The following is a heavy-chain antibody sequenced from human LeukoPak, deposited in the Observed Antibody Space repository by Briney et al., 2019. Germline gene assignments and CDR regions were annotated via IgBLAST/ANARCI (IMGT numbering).Heavy chain of an antibody. CDR3: ARNPIVVVPAAVSPYNWFDP. CDR1: GGSISSGDYY. Sequence: SETLSLTCTVSGGSISSGDYYWSWIRQPPGKGLEWIGYIYYSGSTYYNPSLKSRVTISVDTSKNQFSLKLSSVTAADTAVYYCARNPIVVVPAAVSPYNWFDPWGQGTLVTVSS. CDR2: IYYSGST. V-gene: IGHV4-30-4*01. J-gene: IGHJ5*02. D-gene: IGHD2-2*01.